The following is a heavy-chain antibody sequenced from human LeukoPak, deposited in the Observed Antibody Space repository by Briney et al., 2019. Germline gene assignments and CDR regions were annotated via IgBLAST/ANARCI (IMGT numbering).Heavy chain of an antibody. J-gene: IGHJ4*02. V-gene: IGHV4-34*01. CDR1: GGSFSGYY. CDR3: ARGWGTIYDY. CDR2: INHSGST. D-gene: IGHD3-3*01. Sequence: PSETLSLTCAVYGGSFSGYYWSWIRQPPGKGLEWIGEINHSGSTNYNPSLKSRGTISVDTSKNQFPLKLSSVTAADTAVYYCARGWGTIYDYWGEGTLVTVSS.